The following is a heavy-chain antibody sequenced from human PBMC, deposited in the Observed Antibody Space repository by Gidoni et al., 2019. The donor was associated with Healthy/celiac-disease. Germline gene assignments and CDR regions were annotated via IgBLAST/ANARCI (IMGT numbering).Heavy chain of an antibody. CDR3: ASDDYGDYGFDY. CDR2: RWYDGSNK. J-gene: IGHJ4*02. CDR1: GFTFSSYG. D-gene: IGHD4-17*01. V-gene: IGHV3-33*01. Sequence: QVQLVDYGGGVVQPGRSLRLCCAASGFTFSSYGMNWVRQAPGKGLEWVAVRWYDGSNKYYADSVKGRFTISRDNSKNTLYLQMNSLRAEDTAVYYCASDDYGDYGFDYWGQGTLVTVSS.